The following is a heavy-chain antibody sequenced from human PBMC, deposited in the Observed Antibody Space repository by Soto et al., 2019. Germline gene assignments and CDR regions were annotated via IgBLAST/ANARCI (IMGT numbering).Heavy chain of an antibody. CDR3: AKDDYIGPV. CDR2: ISGSSSSI. CDR1: GFLFSSYT. Sequence: GGSLRLSCTASGFLFSSYTMNWVRQAPGKGLEWVSSISGSSSSIYYADSVKGRFTISRDNSKNTLYLQMNGLRAEDTAVYYCAKDDYIGPVWGQGTTVTVSS. V-gene: IGHV3-23*01. J-gene: IGHJ6*02. D-gene: IGHD4-4*01.